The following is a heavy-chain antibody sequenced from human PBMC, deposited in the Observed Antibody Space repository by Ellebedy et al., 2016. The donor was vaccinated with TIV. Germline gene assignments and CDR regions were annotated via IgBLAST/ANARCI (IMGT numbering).Heavy chain of an antibody. CDR2: IIPIFGTA. V-gene: IGHV1-69*13. J-gene: IGHJ6*02. Sequence: ASVKVSCKASGGTFSSYAISWVRQAPGQGLEWMGGIIPIFGTANYAQKFQGRVTITADESTSTAYMELSSLRSEDTAVYYCARGETVAGPYYYYYYGMDVWGQGTTVTVSS. CDR1: GGTFSSYA. D-gene: IGHD6-19*01. CDR3: ARGETVAGPYYYYYYGMDV.